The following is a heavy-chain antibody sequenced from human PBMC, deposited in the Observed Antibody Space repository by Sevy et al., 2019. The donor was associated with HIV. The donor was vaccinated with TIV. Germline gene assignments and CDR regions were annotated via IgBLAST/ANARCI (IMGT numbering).Heavy chain of an antibody. CDR2: INHSGST. Sequence: SETLSLTCAVYGGSFSGYYWSWIRQPPGKGLEWIGEINHSGSTNYNPSLKSRVTISVDTSKNQFSLKLSSVTAADTAGYYCARIFSYCSSTSCYLGYYYYYYGMDVWGQGTTVTVSS. CDR3: ARIFSYCSSTSCYLGYYYYYYGMDV. D-gene: IGHD2-2*01. J-gene: IGHJ6*02. CDR1: GGSFSGYY. V-gene: IGHV4-34*01.